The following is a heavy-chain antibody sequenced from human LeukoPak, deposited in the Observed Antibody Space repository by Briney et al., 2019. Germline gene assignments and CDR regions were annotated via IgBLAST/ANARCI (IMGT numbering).Heavy chain of an antibody. Sequence: GGSLRLSCVGSGFSFSTYDMGWVRQTPGKGLEGVSAISTTGGYTEDADSVKGRFTISRDNSQNTIFLQMHSLRAEDTAVYYCAKKPATIKFPFDIWGQGTLVTVSP. CDR1: GFSFSTYD. CDR3: AKKPATIKFPFDI. J-gene: IGHJ4*02. V-gene: IGHV3-23*01. D-gene: IGHD5-24*01. CDR2: ISTTGGYT.